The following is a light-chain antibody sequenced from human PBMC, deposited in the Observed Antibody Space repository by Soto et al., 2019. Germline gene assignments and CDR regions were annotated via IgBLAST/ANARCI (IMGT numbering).Light chain of an antibody. V-gene: IGKV3-20*01. J-gene: IGKJ4*01. CDR1: QSVSNNF. CDR2: GSS. CDR3: QKYYCSLRS. Sequence: EIELTQSPCTLSLSPGEGATLSCRASQSVSNNFVAWYQQRPGNAPRLLIYGSSSRAGGIPDRFSGSGSGTDFTLTISRLEPEDFAAYYCQKYYCSLRSFGGGTKVEIK.